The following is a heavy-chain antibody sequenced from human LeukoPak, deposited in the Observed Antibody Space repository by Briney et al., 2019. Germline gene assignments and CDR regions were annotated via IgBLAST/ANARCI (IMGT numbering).Heavy chain of an antibody. CDR1: GFTFSSYA. J-gene: IGHJ4*02. D-gene: IGHD1-26*01. V-gene: IGHV3-23*01. CDR2: ISGSGGST. CDR3: EKVKGGSYFDY. Sequence: GGSLRLSCAASGFTFSSYAMSWVRQAPGKGLEWVSAISGSGGSTYYADSVKGRFTISRDNSKNTRYLQMNSLRAEDTAVYYCEKVKGGSYFDYWGQGTLVTVSS.